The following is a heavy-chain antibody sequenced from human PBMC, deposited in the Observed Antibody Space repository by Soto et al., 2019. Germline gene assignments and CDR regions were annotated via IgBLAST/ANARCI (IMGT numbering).Heavy chain of an antibody. D-gene: IGHD4-4*01. CDR1: GYTFTSYA. CDR3: ARDYINSTWGYYYYYMDV. Sequence: QVQLVQSGAEVKKPGASVKVSCKASGYTFTSYAMHWVRQAPGQRLEWMGWINAGNGNTKYSQKFQGRVTITRDTSASTAYRELSSLRSEDKDVYYCARDYINSTWGYYYYYMDVWGKGTTVTVSS. V-gene: IGHV1-3*01. J-gene: IGHJ6*03. CDR2: INAGNGNT.